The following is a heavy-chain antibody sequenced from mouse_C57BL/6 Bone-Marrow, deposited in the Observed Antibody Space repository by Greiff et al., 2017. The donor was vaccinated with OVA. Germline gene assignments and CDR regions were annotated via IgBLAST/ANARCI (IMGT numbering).Heavy chain of an antibody. D-gene: IGHD2-2*01. V-gene: IGHV1-74*01. CDR1: GYTFTSYW. J-gene: IGHJ2*01. CDR2: IHPSDSDP. Sequence: QVQLQQPGAELVKPGASVKVSCKASGYTFTSYWMHWVKQSPGQGLEWIGRIHPSDSDPNYNQKFKGKATLTVDKSSSTAYMQLSSLLSEDSAVYYGAIEEDWGSTKVTTGFEYRGQGTTLTASS. CDR3: AIEEDWGSTKVTTGFEY.